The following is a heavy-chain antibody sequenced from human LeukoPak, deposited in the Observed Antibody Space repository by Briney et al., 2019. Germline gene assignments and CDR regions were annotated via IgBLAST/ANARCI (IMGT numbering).Heavy chain of an antibody. Sequence: GGSLRLSCAASGFTFSSYEMNWVRQAPGKGLEWVSYISSSGSTIYYADSVKGRFTISRDNAKNSLYLQMNSLRADDTAVYCCARGRGLVAGRGHPFDYWGQGTLVTVSS. D-gene: IGHD6-19*01. J-gene: IGHJ4*02. CDR3: ARGRGLVAGRGHPFDY. CDR1: GFTFSSYE. V-gene: IGHV3-48*03. CDR2: ISSSGSTI.